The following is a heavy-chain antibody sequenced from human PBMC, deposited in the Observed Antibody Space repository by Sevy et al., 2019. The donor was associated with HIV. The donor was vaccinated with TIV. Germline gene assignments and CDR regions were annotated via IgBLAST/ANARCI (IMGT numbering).Heavy chain of an antibody. CDR2: ISAYNGNT. D-gene: IGHD5-12*01. CDR1: GYTFTSYG. CDR3: ARDGMATIKRDYYYYGMDV. J-gene: IGHJ6*02. V-gene: IGHV1-18*01. Sequence: ASVKVSCKASGYTFTSYGISWVRQAPGQGLEWMGWISAYNGNTNYAQKLQGRVTMTTDTSTSTAYMELRSLRSDDTAVYYCARDGMATIKRDYYYYGMDVWGQGTTVTVSS.